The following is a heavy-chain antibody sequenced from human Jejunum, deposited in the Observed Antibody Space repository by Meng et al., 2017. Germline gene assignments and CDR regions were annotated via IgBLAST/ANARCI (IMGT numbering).Heavy chain of an antibody. Sequence: QQPGWGPGLGNPSGPLPLTCAFSGASIRDRNGWSWVRQPLGKALEWIGEIYHTGTTNYNPSLKSRVTMSLDKSKNQFSLELTSVTAADTAVYYCARDLLGPAIAATGWFDPWGQGTLVTVSS. V-gene: IGHV4-4*02. CDR3: ARDLLGPAIAATGWFDP. CDR2: IYHTGTT. CDR1: GASIRDRNG. J-gene: IGHJ5*02. D-gene: IGHD6-13*01.